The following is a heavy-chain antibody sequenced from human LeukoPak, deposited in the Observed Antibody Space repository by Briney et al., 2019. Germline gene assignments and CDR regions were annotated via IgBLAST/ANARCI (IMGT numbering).Heavy chain of an antibody. CDR1: GYTFTSYG. D-gene: IGHD3-10*01. CDR2: ISGFNGNT. Sequence: GASVKVSCKASGYTFTSYGMTWVRQAPGQGLEWMGWISGFNGNTNYAQKFQGRVTMTTDTSTSTAYMELRSLTSDDTAAYYCARPNYPGGSGSYGGPNWFDPWGQGTLVTVSS. J-gene: IGHJ5*02. V-gene: IGHV1-18*01. CDR3: ARPNYPGGSGSYGGPNWFDP.